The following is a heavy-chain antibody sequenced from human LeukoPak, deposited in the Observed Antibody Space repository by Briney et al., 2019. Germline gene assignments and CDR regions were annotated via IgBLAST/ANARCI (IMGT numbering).Heavy chain of an antibody. V-gene: IGHV5-51*01. CDR2: IYPGDSDT. CDR3: AVKPGYAGSWGTFDS. Sequence: GESLKISCKASGYRFTNYWIGWVRQLAGKGLEWMGSIYPGDSDTRYSPSFQGQVTISADKSISTAYLQWSSLKASDTAMYYCAVKPGYAGSWGTFDSWGQGTLVTVSS. J-gene: IGHJ4*02. CDR1: GYRFTNYW. D-gene: IGHD1-26*01.